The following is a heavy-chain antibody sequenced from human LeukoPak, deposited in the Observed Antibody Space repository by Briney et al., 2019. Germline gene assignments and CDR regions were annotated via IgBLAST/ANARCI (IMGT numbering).Heavy chain of an antibody. Sequence: ASVKVSCKASGGTFSSYAISWVRQAPGQGLEWMGGIIPIFGTANYAQKFQGRVTITADESTSTAYMELGSLRSEDTAVYYCARVEPGAQRFGAFDIWGQGTMVTVSS. D-gene: IGHD3-10*01. CDR2: IIPIFGTA. CDR1: GGTFSSYA. J-gene: IGHJ3*02. CDR3: ARVEPGAQRFGAFDI. V-gene: IGHV1-69*13.